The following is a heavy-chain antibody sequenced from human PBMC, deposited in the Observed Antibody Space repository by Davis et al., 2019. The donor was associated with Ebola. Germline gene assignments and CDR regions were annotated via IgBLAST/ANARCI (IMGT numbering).Heavy chain of an antibody. Sequence: SGPTLVKPTQTLTLTCTFSGFSLSTSGMYVSWIRQPPGKDLEWLALIDWDDDKYYSTSLKTRLTISKDTSKNQVVLTMTNMDPVDTATYYCARMKDKYYYYGLDVWGQGTTVTVSS. J-gene: IGHJ6*02. D-gene: IGHD2-15*01. V-gene: IGHV2-70*01. CDR3: ARMKDKYYYYGLDV. CDR1: GFSLSTSGMY. CDR2: IDWDDDK.